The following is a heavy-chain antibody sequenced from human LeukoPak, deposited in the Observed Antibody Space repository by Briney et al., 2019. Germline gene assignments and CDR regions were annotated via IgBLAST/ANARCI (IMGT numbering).Heavy chain of an antibody. D-gene: IGHD2-2*01. CDR2: ISWDGGST. V-gene: IGHV3-43*01. Sequence: QPGGSLRLSCAASGFTFDDYTMHWVRQAPGKGLEWVSLISWDGGSTYYADSVKGRFTISRDNSKNSLYLQMDSLRAEDTALYYCARETDSTLFDYWGQGTQVTVSS. J-gene: IGHJ4*02. CDR1: GFTFDDYT. CDR3: ARETDSTLFDY.